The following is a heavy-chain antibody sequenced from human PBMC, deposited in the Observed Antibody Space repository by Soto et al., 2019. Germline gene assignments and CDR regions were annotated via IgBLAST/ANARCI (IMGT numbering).Heavy chain of an antibody. CDR1: GFIFSSFA. Sequence: EVQLLESGGGLVQPGGSLRLSCAASGFIFSSFAMTWVRQAPGKGLEWVSVISGSGGSTYYADSVKGRFTISRDNSKHTLYMEMNSLRADDTAVYYCGKALRYGNTRDWFDPWGPGTLVTVSS. V-gene: IGHV3-23*01. J-gene: IGHJ5*02. CDR3: GKALRYGNTRDWFDP. D-gene: IGHD4-4*01. CDR2: ISGSGGST.